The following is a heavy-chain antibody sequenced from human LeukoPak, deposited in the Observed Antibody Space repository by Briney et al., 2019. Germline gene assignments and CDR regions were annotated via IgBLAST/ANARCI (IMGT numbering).Heavy chain of an antibody. CDR1: RFTFSSYS. CDR2: ISSSSSYI. J-gene: IGHJ6*04. D-gene: IGHD3-10*02. CDR3: AELGITMIGGV. Sequence: PGGSLRLSCADSRFTFSSYSMNWVRQAPGKGLEWVSSISSSSSYIYYADSVKGRFTISRDNAKNSLYLQMNSLRAEDTAVYYCAELGITMIGGVWGKGTTVTISS. V-gene: IGHV3-21*01.